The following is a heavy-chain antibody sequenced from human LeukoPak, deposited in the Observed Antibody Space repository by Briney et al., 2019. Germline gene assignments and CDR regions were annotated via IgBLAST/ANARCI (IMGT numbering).Heavy chain of an antibody. J-gene: IGHJ5*02. CDR1: GGTFSSYA. D-gene: IGHD2-2*01. CDR3: ARSHLPDCSSTSCYYYNWFDP. CDR2: IIPILGIA. V-gene: IGHV1-69*04. Sequence: SVKVSCKASGGTFSSYAISWVRQAPGQGLEWMGRIIPILGIANYAQKFQGRVTITADKSTGTAYMELSSLRSEDTAVYYCARSHLPDCSSTSCYYYNWFDPWGQGTLVTISS.